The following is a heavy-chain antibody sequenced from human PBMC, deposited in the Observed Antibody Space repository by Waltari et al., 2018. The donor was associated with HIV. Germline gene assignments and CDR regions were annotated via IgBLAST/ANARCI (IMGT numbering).Heavy chain of an antibody. J-gene: IGHJ4*02. CDR2: INPNSGGT. D-gene: IGHD6-13*01. V-gene: IGHV1-2*02. CDR3: AITALAAAETGGIFDY. CDR1: GYTFTGYY. Sequence: QVQLVQSGAAVKKPGASVKVSCKASGYTFTGYYMHWVRQAPGQGLEWMGWINPNSGGTNYAQKFQGRVTMTRDTSISTAYMELSRLRSDDTAVYYCAITALAAAETGGIFDYWGQGTLVTVSS.